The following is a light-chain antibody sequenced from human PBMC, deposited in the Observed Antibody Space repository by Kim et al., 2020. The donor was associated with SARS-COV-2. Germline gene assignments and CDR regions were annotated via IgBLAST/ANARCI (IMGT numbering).Light chain of an antibody. CDR2: RNN. J-gene: IGLJ2*01. CDR1: SSNIGSNS. Sequence: GQRATISCSGSSSNIGSNSVSWNQQLPGTAPKVLIYRNNQRPSGVPDRFSGSKSGTSASLAISGLRSEDEADYYCVAWDDSLSGPVFGGGTQLTVL. V-gene: IGLV1-47*01. CDR3: VAWDDSLSGPV.